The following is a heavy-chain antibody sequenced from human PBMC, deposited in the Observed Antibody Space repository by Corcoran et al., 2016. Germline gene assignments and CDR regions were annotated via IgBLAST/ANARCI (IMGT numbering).Heavy chain of an antibody. Sequence: QVQLVQYGAEVKKRGASVKVSCKASGYTFTGYYMHWVRRAPGQGLEWMGWINPNSGGTNYAQKFQGRVTMTRYTSISTSYMELSRPRSDDTGVYYCSMRGSQGYYIGMDVWGQGTTTTVFS. V-gene: IGHV1-2*02. CDR1: GYTFTGYY. CDR3: SMRGSQGYYIGMDV. D-gene: IGHD3-22*01. J-gene: IGHJ6*02. CDR2: INPNSGGT.